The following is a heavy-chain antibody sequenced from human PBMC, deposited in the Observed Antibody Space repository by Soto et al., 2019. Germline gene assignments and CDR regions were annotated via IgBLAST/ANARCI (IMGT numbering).Heavy chain of an antibody. V-gene: IGHV1-69*10. CDR1: GDTFSSYA. CDR3: ARERSRYDRSGYYRPDY. J-gene: IGHJ4*02. Sequence: ASVKVSFKTSGDTFSSYAISWVRQAPGQGLEWMGGIIPILGTPSYAQKFQGRVTITADKSTSTAYMELSSLRSEDTAVYYCARERSRYDRSGYYRPDYWGQGTLVTVSS. CDR2: IIPILGTP. D-gene: IGHD3-22*01.